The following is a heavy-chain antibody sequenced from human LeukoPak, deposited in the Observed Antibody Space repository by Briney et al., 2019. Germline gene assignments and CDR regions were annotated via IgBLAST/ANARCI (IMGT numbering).Heavy chain of an antibody. J-gene: IGHJ6*04. V-gene: IGHV4-39*07. CDR3: ARDIPTYYDFWSGYYTGTRPPI. Sequence: SETLSLTCTVSGGSISSSRYYWGWIRQPPGKGLEWIATIYYNGDTYYIPSLKSRLTISVDTSKNQFSLKLSSVTAADTAVYYCARDIPTYYDFWSGYYTGTRPPIWGKGTTVTVSS. D-gene: IGHD3-3*01. CDR2: IYYNGDT. CDR1: GGSISSSRYY.